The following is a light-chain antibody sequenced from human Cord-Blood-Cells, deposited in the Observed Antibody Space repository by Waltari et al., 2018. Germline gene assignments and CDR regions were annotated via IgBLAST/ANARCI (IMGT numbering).Light chain of an antibody. CDR2: GAS. Sequence: EIVMTQSPVTLSVSTGERATLSCRASQSVSSNLAWYQQKPGQAPRLLIYGASTRATGIPTRFSGSGSGTEFTLTISSLQSEDFAVYYCQQYNNWLTFGGGTKVEIK. J-gene: IGKJ4*01. CDR3: QQYNNWLT. CDR1: QSVSSN. V-gene: IGKV3D-15*01.